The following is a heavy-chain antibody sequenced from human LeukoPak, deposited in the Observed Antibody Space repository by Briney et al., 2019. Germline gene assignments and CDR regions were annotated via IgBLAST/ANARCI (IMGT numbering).Heavy chain of an antibody. Sequence: GSSVNVSCKVSGYTLTELSMHWVRQAAGKGVEWMGGFDPEDGETIYAQKFQGRVTMTENTSTDTAYLELSSLRSEDTAGYYCATEGTAMALGIYGMDVWGQGTTVTVSS. D-gene: IGHD5-18*01. CDR3: ATEGTAMALGIYGMDV. CDR2: FDPEDGET. CDR1: GYTLTELS. J-gene: IGHJ6*02. V-gene: IGHV1-24*01.